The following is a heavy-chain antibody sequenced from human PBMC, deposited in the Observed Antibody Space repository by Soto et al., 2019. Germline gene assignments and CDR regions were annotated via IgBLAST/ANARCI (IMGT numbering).Heavy chain of an antibody. D-gene: IGHD3-9*01. CDR2: INSEGSTT. J-gene: IGHJ4*02. V-gene: IGHV3-74*01. Sequence: EVQLVESGGGLVQPGGSLRLSCAASGFTFSRYWMHWVRQAPGKGLVWVSRINSEGSTTTYADSVKGRFTISRDNAKNTLYLQINSLRAEDTAVYYCARDREYDILTGSDYWGQGTLVTVSS. CDR3: ARDREYDILTGSDY. CDR1: GFTFSRYW.